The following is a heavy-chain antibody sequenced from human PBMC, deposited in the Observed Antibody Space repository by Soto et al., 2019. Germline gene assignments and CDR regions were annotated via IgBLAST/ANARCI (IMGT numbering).Heavy chain of an antibody. CDR3: ARDVGPPYYDFWSGYYYYYYGMDV. J-gene: IGHJ6*02. D-gene: IGHD3-3*01. CDR1: GYTFTSYA. V-gene: IGHV1-3*01. CDR2: INAGNGNT. Sequence: ASVKVSCKASGYTFTSYAMHWVRQAPGQRLEWMGWINAGNGNTKYSQKFQGRVTITRDTSASTAYMELSSLRSEDTAVYYCARDVGPPYYDFWSGYYYYYYGMDVWGQGTTVTVSS.